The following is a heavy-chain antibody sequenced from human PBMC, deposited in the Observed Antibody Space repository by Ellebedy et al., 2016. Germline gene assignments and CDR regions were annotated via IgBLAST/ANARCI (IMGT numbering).Heavy chain of an antibody. CDR1: GGSFSGYY. V-gene: IGHV4-34*01. CDR2: INHSGST. D-gene: IGHD7-27*01. J-gene: IGHJ4*02. Sequence: SETLSLXXAVYGGSFSGYYWSWIRQPPGKGLEWIGEINHSGSTNYNPSLKSRVTISVDTSKNQFSLKLSSVTAADTAVYYCARAPPNWAPDYWGQGTLVTVS. CDR3: ARAPPNWAPDY.